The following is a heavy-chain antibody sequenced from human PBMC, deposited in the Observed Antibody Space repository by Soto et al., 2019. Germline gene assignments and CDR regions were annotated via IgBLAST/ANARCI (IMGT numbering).Heavy chain of an antibody. D-gene: IGHD3-22*01. V-gene: IGHV3-9*01. CDR2: ISWNSGSI. CDR1: GFTFDDYA. J-gene: IGHJ4*02. CDR3: AKGYTGYYDSSGYSSYFDY. Sequence: GGSLRLSCAASGFTFDDYAMHWVRQAPGKGLEWVSGISWNSGSIGYADSVKGRFTISRDKAKNSLYLQMNSLRAEDTALYYCAKGYTGYYDSSGYSSYFDYWGQGTLVTVSS.